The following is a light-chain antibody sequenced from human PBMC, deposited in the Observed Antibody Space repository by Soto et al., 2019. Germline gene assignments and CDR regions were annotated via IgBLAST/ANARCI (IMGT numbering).Light chain of an antibody. CDR3: QQYNNWPHT. CDR2: GTS. CDR1: QSVSSK. Sequence: EIVMTQSPATLSVSPGERATLSCRASQSVSSKLAWFQQKPGQAPRLLIYGTSTRATDIPARFSASGSGTEFTLTISSLQSQDFAVYYCQQYNNWPHTFGQGTKLEIK. V-gene: IGKV3-15*01. J-gene: IGKJ2*01.